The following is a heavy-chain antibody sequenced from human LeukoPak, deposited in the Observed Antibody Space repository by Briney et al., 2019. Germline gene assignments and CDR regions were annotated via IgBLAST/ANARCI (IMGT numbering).Heavy chain of an antibody. Sequence: GGSLRLSCAASGFNFNYYAMSWVRQAPGKGLEWVSGISDNEGRAYYTDSVKGRFTISRDRTKNTVYLQMHNLRADDTAVYFCARHDSFIPYWGQGTLVTGSS. V-gene: IGHV3-23*01. CDR3: ARHDSFIPY. D-gene: IGHD5-18*01. CDR1: GFNFNYYA. J-gene: IGHJ4*02. CDR2: ISDNEGRA.